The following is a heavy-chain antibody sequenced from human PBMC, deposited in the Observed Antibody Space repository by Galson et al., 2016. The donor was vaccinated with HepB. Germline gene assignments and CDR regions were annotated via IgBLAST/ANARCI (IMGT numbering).Heavy chain of an antibody. V-gene: IGHV3-9*01. Sequence: SLRLSCAASGFTFDDYAMHWVRQAPGKGLEWVSGISWNSGSIGYADSVKGRFTISRDNAKNSLSLQRNSLRDEDTAVYYCARARVWEVVPTYYYNCMDVWGQGTLVTVSS. CDR2: ISWNSGSI. CDR1: GFTFDDYA. J-gene: IGHJ6*02. D-gene: IGHD5-12*01. CDR3: ARARVWEVVPTYYYNCMDV.